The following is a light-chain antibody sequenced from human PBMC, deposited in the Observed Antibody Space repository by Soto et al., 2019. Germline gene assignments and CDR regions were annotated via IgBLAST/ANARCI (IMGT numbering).Light chain of an antibody. J-gene: IGKJ4*01. Sequence: EIVLTQSPGTLSLSPGERATLSCRASQSISSNYLGWYQQKPGQAPRLLIYGASSSATGIPDRFSGSGSGTDFTLTISRLEPEDFAVYYCQQYGSSPLTFGGGTKVDIK. CDR3: QQYGSSPLT. CDR2: GAS. V-gene: IGKV3-20*01. CDR1: QSISSNY.